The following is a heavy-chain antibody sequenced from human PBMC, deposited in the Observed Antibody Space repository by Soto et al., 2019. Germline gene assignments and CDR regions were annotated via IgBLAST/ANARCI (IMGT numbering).Heavy chain of an antibody. CDR3: ARDFDADSRTDFDY. CDR1: GVIFSDYY. D-gene: IGHD4-17*01. CDR2: ISGNGRII. Sequence: GGSLRLSCATSGVIFSDYYMHWIRQAPGKGLEWISYISGNGRIIQYADSAKGRFTISRDNAQNSLYLQMNSLRAEDTALYFCARDFDADSRTDFDYWAQGTLVNVSS. V-gene: IGHV3-11*01. J-gene: IGHJ4*02.